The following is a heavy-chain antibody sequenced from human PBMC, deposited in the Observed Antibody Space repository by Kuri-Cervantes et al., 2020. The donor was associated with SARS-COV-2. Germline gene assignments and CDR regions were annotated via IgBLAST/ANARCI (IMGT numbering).Heavy chain of an antibody. CDR1: GFTFSSYA. Sequence: GGSLRLSCAASGFTFSSYAMHWVRQAPGKRLEWVAVISYDGSNKYYADSVKGRFTISRDNSKNTLYLQMNSLRAEDTAVYYCAKPPHCSSTSCYGGYYMDVWGKGNPGHRLL. CDR2: ISYDGSNK. D-gene: IGHD2-2*01. CDR3: AKPPHCSSTSCYGGYYMDV. V-gene: IGHV3-30-3*01. J-gene: IGHJ6*03.